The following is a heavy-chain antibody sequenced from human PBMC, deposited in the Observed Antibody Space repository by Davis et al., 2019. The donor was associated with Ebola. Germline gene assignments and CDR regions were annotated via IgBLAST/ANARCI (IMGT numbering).Heavy chain of an antibody. CDR3: ARDRGCVDTAMVWDWYFDL. CDR2: TYYSEST. V-gene: IGHV4-59*01. D-gene: IGHD5-18*01. CDR1: GGSISTYY. Sequence: SETLSLTCTVSGGSISTYYWSWIRQPPGKGLDWIGYTYYSESTKYNPSLKSRVTISVDTSKNQFSLKLSPVTAADTAVYYCARDRGCVDTAMVWDWYFDLWGRGTLVTVSS. J-gene: IGHJ2*01.